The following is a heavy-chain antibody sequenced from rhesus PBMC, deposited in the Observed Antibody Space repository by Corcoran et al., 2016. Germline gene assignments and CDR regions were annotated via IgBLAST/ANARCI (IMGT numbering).Heavy chain of an antibody. D-gene: IGHD4-29*01. CDR2: ISESGGTL. J-gene: IGHJ4*01. CDR3: TRRHDYGSSYPFDY. V-gene: IGHV3-100*02. CDR1: GFTFSSYE. Sequence: DVQLVEHGGGLVKPGGSLRLSCVASGFTFSSYEMHWVRQTPGKGLEWVSVISESGGTLYYADSVKGRLTISRDNAKNSLFLQMNSRRAEDTAVYYCTRRHDYGSSYPFDYWGQGVLVTVSS.